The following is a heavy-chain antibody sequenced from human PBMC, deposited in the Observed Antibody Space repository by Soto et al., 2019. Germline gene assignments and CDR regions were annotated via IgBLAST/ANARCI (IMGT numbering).Heavy chain of an antibody. CDR3: ARHVGGMDV. CDR1: GDTVSSSSAA. D-gene: IGHD2-15*01. J-gene: IGHJ6*02. Sequence: QVQLQQSGPGLVEPSQTLSLTCAISGDTVSSSSAAWNWIRQSPSRGLEWLGRTYYRSKWYNDYAVSVXXRXTXSPDTSRNQFSLQLNSVTPEDTAVYYCARHVGGMDVWGQGTTVTVSS. V-gene: IGHV6-1*01. CDR2: TYYRSKWYN.